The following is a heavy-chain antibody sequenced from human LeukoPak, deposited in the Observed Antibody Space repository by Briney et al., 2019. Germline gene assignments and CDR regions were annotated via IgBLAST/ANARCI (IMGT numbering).Heavy chain of an antibody. J-gene: IGHJ4*02. CDR3: ASHSSGWYSDFDY. Sequence: GGSLRLSCAASGFTFSSYEMNCVRQAPGKGLEWVSYISSSGSTIYYADSVKGRFTISRDNAKNSLYLQMNSLRAEDTAVYYCASHSSGWYSDFDYWGQGTLVTVSS. CDR1: GFTFSSYE. CDR2: ISSSGSTI. D-gene: IGHD6-19*01. V-gene: IGHV3-48*03.